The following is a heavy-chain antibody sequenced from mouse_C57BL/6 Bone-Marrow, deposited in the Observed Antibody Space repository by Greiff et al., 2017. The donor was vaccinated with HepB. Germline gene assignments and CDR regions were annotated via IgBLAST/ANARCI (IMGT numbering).Heavy chain of an antibody. CDR2: SRNKANDYTT. Sequence: EVHLVESGGGLVQSGRSLRLSCATSGFTFSDFYMEWVRQAPGKGLEWIAASRNKANDYTTEYSASVKGRFIVSRDTSQSILYLQMNALRAEDTAIYYCARDSWLLHAMDYWGQGTSVTVSS. CDR3: ARDSWLLHAMDY. V-gene: IGHV7-1*01. D-gene: IGHD2-3*01. CDR1: GFTFSDFY. J-gene: IGHJ4*01.